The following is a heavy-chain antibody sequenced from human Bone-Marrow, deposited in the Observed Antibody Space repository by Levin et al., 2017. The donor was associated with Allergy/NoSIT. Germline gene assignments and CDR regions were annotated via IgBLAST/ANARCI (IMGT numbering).Heavy chain of an antibody. Sequence: GGSLRLSCAASGFTVSNNYMRWVRQAPGKGLEWVSHIYSGGITNYADSVKGRFTISRDNSNNTLYLQINSLRAEDTAFYFFSTDRGDWGQGTLVTVSS. CDR3: STDRGD. D-gene: IGHD3-10*01. CDR1: GFTVSNNY. J-gene: IGHJ4*02. V-gene: IGHV3-66*01. CDR2: IYSGGIT.